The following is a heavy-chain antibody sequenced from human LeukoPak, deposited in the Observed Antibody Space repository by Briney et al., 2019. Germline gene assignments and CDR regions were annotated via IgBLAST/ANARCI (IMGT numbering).Heavy chain of an antibody. CDR2: MNPNSGNT. V-gene: IGHV1-8*01. Sequence: ASVKVSCKASGYTFTSYDINWVRQATGQGLEWMGWMNPNSGNTGYAQKFQGRVTMTRNTSISTAYMELSSLRSEDTAVYYCARGRETYYDFWSGYYGYYYMDVWGKGTTVTVSS. CDR1: GYTFTSYD. CDR3: ARGRETYYDFWSGYYGYYYMDV. D-gene: IGHD3-3*01. J-gene: IGHJ6*03.